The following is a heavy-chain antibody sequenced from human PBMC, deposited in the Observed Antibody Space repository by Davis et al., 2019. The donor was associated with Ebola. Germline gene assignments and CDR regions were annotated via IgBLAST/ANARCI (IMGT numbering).Heavy chain of an antibody. J-gene: IGHJ4*02. V-gene: IGHV4-39*02. CDR1: GVSISSGSHY. Sequence: GSLRLSCTVSGVSISSGSHYWGWIRQAPGKGLEWIGSISYSGNTYYNPSLKSRVTISVDTSKNQFSLKLRSVTAADTAVYYCARDQRENDYWGQETLVTVSS. CDR2: ISYSGNT. CDR3: ARDQRENDY.